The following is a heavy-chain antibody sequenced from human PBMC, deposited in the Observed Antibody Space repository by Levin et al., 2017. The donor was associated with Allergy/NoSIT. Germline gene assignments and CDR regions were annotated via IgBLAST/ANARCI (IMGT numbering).Heavy chain of an antibody. Sequence: GSLRLSCAVYGGSFSGYYWSWIRQPPGKGLEWIGEINHSGSTNYNPSLKSRVTISVDTSKNQFSLKLSSVAAADTAVYYCARVHVGATSSDYWGQGTLVTVSS. V-gene: IGHV4-34*01. J-gene: IGHJ4*02. D-gene: IGHD1-26*01. CDR3: ARVHVGATSSDY. CDR1: GGSFSGYY. CDR2: INHSGST.